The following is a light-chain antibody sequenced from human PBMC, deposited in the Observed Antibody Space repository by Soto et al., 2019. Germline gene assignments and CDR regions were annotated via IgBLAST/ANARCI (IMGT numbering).Light chain of an antibody. V-gene: IGKV4-1*01. Sequence: EIVLTQSPATLSVSLGERAVINCKSSQSIFYSSNNKNYLVWYQQKSGQPPKMLIYWASTRESGVPDRFNGSGSGTDFTLTISNLQAEDVAVYFCQQYFNTPRTFGQGTRVEI. CDR2: WAS. J-gene: IGKJ1*01. CDR1: QSIFYSSNNKNY. CDR3: QQYFNTPRT.